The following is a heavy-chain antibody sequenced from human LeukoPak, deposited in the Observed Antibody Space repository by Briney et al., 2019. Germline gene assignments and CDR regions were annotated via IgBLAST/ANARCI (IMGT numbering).Heavy chain of an antibody. D-gene: IGHD6-13*01. Sequence: GGSLRLSCAACGFMFSDYAMHWVLQTPGKGLVWVGRIKTRGDGATTDLTAPVKGRFAISRDDSKSTLYLHMNSLTIDDTAVYYCTTEAPYTSGWFSWGQGTLVTVSS. V-gene: IGHV3-15*05. CDR1: GFMFSDYA. CDR3: TTEAPYTSGWFS. CDR2: IKTRGDGATT. J-gene: IGHJ5*02.